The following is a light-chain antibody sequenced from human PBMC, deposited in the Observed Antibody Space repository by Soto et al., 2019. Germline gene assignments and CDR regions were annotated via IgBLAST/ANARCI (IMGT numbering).Light chain of an antibody. CDR2: SNN. V-gene: IGLV1-44*01. CDR1: SSNIGSNT. J-gene: IGLJ2*01. CDR3: AAWDDSLNAVV. Sequence: QSVLTQPPSASGTPGQRVTISCSGSSSNIGSNTVNWYQQLPGTAPKLLIYSNNQRPSGGPDRFSGSKSVTSASLAISGLQSEDEADYYCAAWDDSLNAVVFGGGTKLTVL.